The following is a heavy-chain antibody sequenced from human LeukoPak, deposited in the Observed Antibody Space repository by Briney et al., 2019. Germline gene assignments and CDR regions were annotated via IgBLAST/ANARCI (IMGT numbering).Heavy chain of an antibody. V-gene: IGHV3-30*02. Sequence: GGSLRLSCAASGFTFSSYGMHGFGQAPGKGLKGVAFIRYDGSNKYYADSVKGRFTISRDNSKNTLYLQMNSLRAEDTAVYYCAKDPQRGYSYGYLDYWGQGTLVTVSS. CDR2: IRYDGSNK. J-gene: IGHJ4*02. CDR1: GFTFSSYG. CDR3: AKDPQRGYSYGYLDY. D-gene: IGHD5-18*01.